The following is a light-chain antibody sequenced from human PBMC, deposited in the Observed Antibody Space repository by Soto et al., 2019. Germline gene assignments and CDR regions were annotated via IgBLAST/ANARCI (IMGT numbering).Light chain of an antibody. CDR3: SSHAGNSAV. CDR1: NSDIGGYNF. V-gene: IGLV2-8*01. J-gene: IGLJ2*01. CDR2: DVT. Sequence: QSALTQPPSASGSPGQSVTISCTGTNSDIGGYNFVSWYQQHPGKAPKLMIYDVTKRPSGVPDRFSVSKSGNTASLTVSGLQAEDEADYYCSSHAGNSAVFGGGIKLTVL.